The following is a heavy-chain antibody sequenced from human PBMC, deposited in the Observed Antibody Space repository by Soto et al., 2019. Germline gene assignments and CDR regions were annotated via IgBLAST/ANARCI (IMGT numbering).Heavy chain of an antibody. CDR3: ARDSDGEGIAVAVALDY. CDR2: IYSGGST. J-gene: IGHJ4*02. Sequence: GGSLRLSCAASGFTVSSNYMSWVRQAPGKGLEWVSVIYSGGSTYYADSVKGRFTISRDNSKNTLYLQMNSLRAEDTAVYYCARDSDGEGIAVAVALDYWGQGTLVTVSS. V-gene: IGHV3-66*01. CDR1: GFTVSSNY. D-gene: IGHD6-19*01.